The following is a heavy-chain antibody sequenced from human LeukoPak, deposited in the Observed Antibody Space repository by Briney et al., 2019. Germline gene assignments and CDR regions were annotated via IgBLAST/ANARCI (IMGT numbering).Heavy chain of an antibody. CDR3: ARDNPDYSPWDYYYYGMDV. D-gene: IGHD2-15*01. V-gene: IGHV1-69*04. Sequence: SVKVSCKASGGTFSSYAISWVRQAPGQGLEWMGRIIPIFGIANYAQKFQGRVTFTADKSTSTAYMELSSLRSEDTAVYYCARDNPDYSPWDYYYYGMDVWGQGTTVTVSS. CDR2: IIPIFGIA. CDR1: GGTFSSYA. J-gene: IGHJ6*02.